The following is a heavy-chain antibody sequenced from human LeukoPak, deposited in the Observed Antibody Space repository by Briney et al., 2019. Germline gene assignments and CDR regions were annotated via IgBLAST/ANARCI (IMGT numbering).Heavy chain of an antibody. J-gene: IGHJ4*02. CDR2: IYSDGTT. D-gene: IGHD3-10*01. CDR1: GFSVSSIY. CDR3: AKGYGSGSYLDY. V-gene: IGHV3-53*05. Sequence: PGGSLRLSCAASGFSVSSIYMNWVRQAPGKGLEWVSVIYSDGTTYYADSVKGRFTISRDDSKNTLYLQMNSLRAEDTAVYYCAKGYGSGSYLDYWGQGTLVTVSS.